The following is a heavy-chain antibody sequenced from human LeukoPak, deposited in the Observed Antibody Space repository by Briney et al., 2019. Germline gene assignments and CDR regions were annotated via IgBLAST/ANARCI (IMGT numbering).Heavy chain of an antibody. V-gene: IGHV1-69*04. CDR2: IIPIFGIA. J-gene: IGHJ5*02. CDR1: GGTFSSYG. Sequence: SVKVSCKASGGTFSSYGISWVRQAPGQGLEWMGRIIPIFGIANYAQKFQGRVTITADKSTSTAYMELSSLRSEDTAVYYCARDLGYGSGSYFPNWFDPWGQGTLVTVSS. D-gene: IGHD3-10*01. CDR3: ARDLGYGSGSYFPNWFDP.